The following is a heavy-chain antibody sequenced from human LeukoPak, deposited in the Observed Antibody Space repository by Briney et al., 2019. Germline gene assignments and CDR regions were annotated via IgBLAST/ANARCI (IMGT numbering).Heavy chain of an antibody. CDR1: GFTFSSYA. CDR3: AKAHYYDSSGPFDY. CDR2: ISGSGGST. D-gene: IGHD3-22*01. V-gene: IGHV3-23*01. J-gene: IGHJ4*02. Sequence: GGSPRLSCAASGFTFSSYAMSWVRQAPGKGLEWVSAISGSGGSTYYADSVKGRFTISRDNSKNTLYLQMNSLRAEDTAVYYCAKAHYYDSSGPFDYWGQGTLVTVSS.